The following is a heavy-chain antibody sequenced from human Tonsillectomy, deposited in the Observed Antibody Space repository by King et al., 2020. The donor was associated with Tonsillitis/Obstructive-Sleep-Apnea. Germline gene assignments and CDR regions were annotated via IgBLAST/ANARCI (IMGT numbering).Heavy chain of an antibody. J-gene: IGHJ5*02. CDR3: ASFPVAVGWFDP. CDR2: INHSGST. Sequence: VQLQQWGAGLLKPSETLSLTCAVYGGSFSGYYWSWIRQPPGKGLEWIGEINHSGSTNYNPSLKSRVTISVDTSKNQFSLKLSSVTAADTAVYYCASFPVAVGWFDPWGQGTLVTVSS. CDR1: GGSFSGYY. D-gene: IGHD4-23*01. V-gene: IGHV4-34*01.